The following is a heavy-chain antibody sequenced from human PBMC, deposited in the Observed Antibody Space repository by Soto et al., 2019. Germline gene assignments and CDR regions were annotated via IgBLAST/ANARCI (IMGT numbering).Heavy chain of an antibody. CDR1: GYSFISYG. V-gene: IGHV1-18*01. J-gene: IGHJ1*01. CDR2: ISGYNGNT. CDR3: ASVGLHDFRDRPTHC. D-gene: IGHD4-17*01. Sequence: GASVKVSCKASGYSFISYGVNCVRQAPGQGLEWMGWISGYNGNTDYAQRLQGRVIMTTDTSTSTAYMELRSLRSDDTAVYYCASVGLHDFRDRPTHCWCEGASVTVS.